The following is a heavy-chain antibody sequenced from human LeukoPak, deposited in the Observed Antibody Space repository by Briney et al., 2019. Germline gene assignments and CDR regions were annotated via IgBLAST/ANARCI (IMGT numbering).Heavy chain of an antibody. Sequence: SETLSLTCAVSGYSISSGYYWGWIRQPPGKGLEWIGIIHHYGITYYNPSLKSRVTVSVDTSKNQFSLKLSSVTAADTAVYYCARGHYGEFWFDPWGQGTLVTVSS. CDR2: IHHYGIT. CDR3: ARGHYGEFWFDP. V-gene: IGHV4-38-2*01. CDR1: GYSISSGYY. D-gene: IGHD4/OR15-4a*01. J-gene: IGHJ5*02.